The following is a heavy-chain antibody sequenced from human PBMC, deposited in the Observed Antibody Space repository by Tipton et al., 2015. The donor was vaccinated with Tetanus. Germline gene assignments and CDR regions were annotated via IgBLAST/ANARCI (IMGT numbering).Heavy chain of an antibody. Sequence: TLSLTCAVSGYSISSGYYWGWIRQPPGKGLEWIGSIFHSGSPYYNPSLKSRVTISVDTSKNQVSLKLSFVTAADTAVYYCARWGTYYYDSSGNYYFDYWGQGTLVTVSS. CDR2: IFHSGSP. J-gene: IGHJ4*02. CDR3: ARWGTYYYDSSGNYYFDY. D-gene: IGHD3-22*01. CDR1: GYSISSGYY. V-gene: IGHV4-38-2*01.